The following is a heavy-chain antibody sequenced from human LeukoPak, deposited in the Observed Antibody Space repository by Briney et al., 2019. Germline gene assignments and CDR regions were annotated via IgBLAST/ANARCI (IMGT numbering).Heavy chain of an antibody. Sequence: HPGGSLRLSCAASGFTFSSYWMSWVRQAPGKGLEWVANIKQDGSEKYYVDSVKGRFTISRDNAKNSLYLQMNSLRAEDTAVYYCARARSCSGGSCYSGYDYWGQGTLVTVSS. J-gene: IGHJ4*02. CDR2: IKQDGSEK. D-gene: IGHD2-15*01. V-gene: IGHV3-7*01. CDR1: GFTFSSYW. CDR3: ARARSCSGGSCYSGYDY.